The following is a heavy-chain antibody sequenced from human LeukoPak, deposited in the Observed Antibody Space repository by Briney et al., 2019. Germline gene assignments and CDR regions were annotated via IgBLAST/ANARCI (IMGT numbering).Heavy chain of an antibody. Sequence: TSETLSLTCSVSGGSISSYYWTWIRQPPGRGLEWIGYIYYSGRTSYNPSLKSRVTISVDTSKNQFSLKLSSVTAADTAVYYCARGPSRGWWGYWGQGTLVTVSS. V-gene: IGHV4-59*12. J-gene: IGHJ4*02. CDR2: IYYSGRT. CDR3: ARGPSRGWWGY. D-gene: IGHD2-15*01. CDR1: GGSISSYY.